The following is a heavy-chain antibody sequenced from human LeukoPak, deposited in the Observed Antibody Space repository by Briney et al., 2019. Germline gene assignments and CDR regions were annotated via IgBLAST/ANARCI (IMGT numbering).Heavy chain of an antibody. Sequence: PSETLSLTCAVSGYSLSSGYYWGWIRQPPGKGLEWIGSIYYSGSTYYNPSLKSRVTISVDTSKNQFSLKLSSVTAADTAVYYCARHGETYDSSGYRPYWGQGTLVTVSS. V-gene: IGHV4-38-2*01. CDR2: IYYSGST. D-gene: IGHD3-22*01. CDR1: GYSLSSGYY. CDR3: ARHGETYDSSGYRPY. J-gene: IGHJ4*02.